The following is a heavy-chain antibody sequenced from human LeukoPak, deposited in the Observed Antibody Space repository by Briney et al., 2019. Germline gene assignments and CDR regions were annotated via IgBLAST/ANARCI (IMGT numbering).Heavy chain of an antibody. V-gene: IGHV4-34*01. CDR1: GGSFSGYY. D-gene: IGHD4-17*01. CDR2: INHSGST. CDR3: ARYGAVTTNFDY. Sequence: PSETLSLTCAVYGGSFSGYYWSWIRQPPGKGLEWIGEINHSGSTNYNPSLKSRATISVDTSKNQFSLKLSSVTAADTAVYYCARYGAVTTNFDYWGQGTLVTVSS. J-gene: IGHJ4*02.